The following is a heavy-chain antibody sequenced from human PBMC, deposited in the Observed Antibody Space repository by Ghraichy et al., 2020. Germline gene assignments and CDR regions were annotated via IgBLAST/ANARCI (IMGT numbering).Heavy chain of an antibody. J-gene: IGHJ6*02. Sequence: GSLRLSCAASGFTFSSYGMHWVRQAPGKGLEWVAFIRYDGSNKYYADSVKGRFTISRDNSKNTLYLQMNSLRAEDTAVYYCAKDLGSGGSWGYYYGMDVWGQGTTVTVSS. V-gene: IGHV3-30*02. CDR1: GFTFSSYG. CDR3: AKDLGSGGSWGYYYGMDV. D-gene: IGHD2-15*01. CDR2: IRYDGSNK.